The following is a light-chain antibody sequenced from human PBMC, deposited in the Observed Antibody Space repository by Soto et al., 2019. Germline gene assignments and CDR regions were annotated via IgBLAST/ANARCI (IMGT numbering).Light chain of an antibody. V-gene: IGLV1-44*01. Sequence: QSVLTQPPSASGTAWQSVTISCSGSDSNIAKNPLNWYQQLPGTAPKLLIYSNDQRPSGVPDRFSGSKSGTSASLAISGLQSEDEGDYYCAAWDDSLNGYVAFGGGTKLTVL. CDR1: DSNIAKNP. CDR3: AAWDDSLNGYVA. CDR2: SND. J-gene: IGLJ2*01.